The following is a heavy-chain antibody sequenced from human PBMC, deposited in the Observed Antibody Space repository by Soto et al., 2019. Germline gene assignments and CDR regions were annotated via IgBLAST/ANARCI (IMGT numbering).Heavy chain of an antibody. J-gene: IGHJ4*02. V-gene: IGHV4-30-4*01. D-gene: IGHD5-12*01. CDR1: GASISSGDYF. Sequence: SETLSLTCTVSGASISSGDYFWSWIRQSPGKGLEWIGYIYDGGSSYYNPSLKSRVTMSVDTSKNQFSLKLRSVTAADTAVYYCAREKGYISGPKNFDYWGQGTLVTVSS. CDR3: AREKGYISGPKNFDY. CDR2: IYDGGSS.